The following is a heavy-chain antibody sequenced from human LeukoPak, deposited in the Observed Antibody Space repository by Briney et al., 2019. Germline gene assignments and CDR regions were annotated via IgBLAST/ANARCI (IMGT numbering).Heavy chain of an antibody. CDR2: TYPGDSVT. J-gene: IGHJ4*02. Sequence: GESLKISCKGSGYSFTSYWIGWVRQMPGKGLEWMGITYPGDSVTRYSPSFQGRVTISADKSINTAYLQWSSLKASDTAMYYCAQSLNSGSYYFFDYWGQGTLVTVSS. D-gene: IGHD1-26*01. CDR3: AQSLNSGSYYFFDY. V-gene: IGHV5-51*01. CDR1: GYSFTSYW.